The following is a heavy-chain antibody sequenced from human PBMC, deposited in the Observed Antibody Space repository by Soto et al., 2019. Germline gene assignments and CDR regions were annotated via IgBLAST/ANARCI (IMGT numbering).Heavy chain of an antibody. J-gene: IGHJ6*02. D-gene: IGHD1-26*01. CDR1: GFTFSSYG. V-gene: IGHV3-33*01. CDR2: IWYDGSNK. Sequence: GGSLRLSCAASGFTFSSYGMHWVRQAPGKGLEWVAVIWYDGSNKYYADSVKGRFTISRDNSKNTLYLQMNSLRAEDTAVYYCARAVGVGALYYGMDVWGQGTTVTVSS. CDR3: ARAVGVGALYYGMDV.